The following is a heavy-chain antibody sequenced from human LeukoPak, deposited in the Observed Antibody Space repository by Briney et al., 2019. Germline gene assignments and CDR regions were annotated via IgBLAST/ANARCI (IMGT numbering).Heavy chain of an antibody. J-gene: IGHJ3*02. V-gene: IGHV3-23*01. CDR3: AKPNKYYDSSGGSDAFDI. CDR2: ISGSGGGT. Sequence: GGSLRLSCAAAGFTFSSYAMSWVRQAPGKGLEWVSIISGSGGGTYFADSVKGRFTISRDNSKNTLYLQMNSLRAEDTAVYYCAKPNKYYDSSGGSDAFDIWGQGTMVTVSS. CDR1: GFTFSSYA. D-gene: IGHD3-22*01.